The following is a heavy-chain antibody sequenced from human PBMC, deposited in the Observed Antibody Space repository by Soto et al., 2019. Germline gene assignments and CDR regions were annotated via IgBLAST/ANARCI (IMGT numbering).Heavy chain of an antibody. CDR1: GFTFSSYA. J-gene: IGHJ4*02. D-gene: IGHD3-10*01. V-gene: IGHV3-23*01. CDR3: AKRAGSYPLYYFDC. CDR2: ISGSGGST. Sequence: GGSLRLSCAASGFTFSSYAMSWVRQAPGKGLEWVSAISGSGGSTYYADTVKGRFTISRDNSKSTLYLQMNSLRAEDTAVYYCAKRAGSYPLYYFDCWGQGTLVTVSS.